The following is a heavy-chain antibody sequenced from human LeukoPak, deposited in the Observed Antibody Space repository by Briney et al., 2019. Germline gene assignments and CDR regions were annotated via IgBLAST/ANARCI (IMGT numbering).Heavy chain of an antibody. J-gene: IGHJ4*02. CDR1: GLTFSSFS. CDR2: INTVASYI. CDR3: ARLRRNSDKSGFYYYYDY. V-gene: IGHV3-21*06. D-gene: IGHD3-22*01. Sequence: GGSLRLSCAASGLTFSSFSFNWVRQGPGKRLEWVSSINTVASYIYYADSVKGRFTISRDNAKNSLYLQMNSLRAEDTGVYYCARLRRNSDKSGFYYYYDYWGQGTLVTVSS.